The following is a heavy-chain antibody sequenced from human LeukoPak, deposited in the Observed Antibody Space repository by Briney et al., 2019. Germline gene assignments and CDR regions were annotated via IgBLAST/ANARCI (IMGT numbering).Heavy chain of an antibody. D-gene: IGHD6-6*01. CDR2: IRYDGSNR. J-gene: IGHJ4*02. V-gene: IGHV3-30*02. CDR3: AKGGGYTSSSHYFDY. Sequence: GGSLRLSCAASGFIFSNYGMHWVRQAPGGGLEWVAFIRYDGSNRHHPDSVKGRFTISRDNSKNTLYLQMDSLRPEDTAVYYCAKGGGYTSSSHYFDYWGQGTLVTVSS. CDR1: GFIFSNYG.